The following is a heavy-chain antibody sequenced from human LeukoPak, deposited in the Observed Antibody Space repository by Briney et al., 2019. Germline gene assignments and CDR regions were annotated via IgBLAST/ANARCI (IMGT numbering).Heavy chain of an antibody. Sequence: GGSLRLSCAASGFTFSSYAMGWVRQAPGKGLKWVSAISGSGGSTYYADSVRGRFTISRDNSKNTLYLQMNSLRAEDTAVYYCAKPLSSRTGYFDYWGQGTLVTVSS. CDR3: AKPLSSRTGYFDY. V-gene: IGHV3-23*01. J-gene: IGHJ4*02. D-gene: IGHD2-2*01. CDR2: ISGSGGST. CDR1: GFTFSSYA.